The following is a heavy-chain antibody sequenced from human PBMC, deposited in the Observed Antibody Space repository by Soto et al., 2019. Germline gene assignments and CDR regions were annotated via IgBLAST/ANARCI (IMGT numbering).Heavy chain of an antibody. CDR2: IKSDASTI. Sequence: EVQLVESGGGLVQPGGSLRLSCAASGFTFSSYWMHWVRQVPGKGLVWVSRIKSDASTIMYADSVKGRFTISRDNAKNTLYLQVNSLXXXXXXXXXXXXXXXANYYGLFDSWGQGTLVTVSS. CDR1: GFTFSSYW. D-gene: IGHD1-26*01. V-gene: IGHV3-74*02. CDR3: XXXXXANYYGLFDS. J-gene: IGHJ4*02.